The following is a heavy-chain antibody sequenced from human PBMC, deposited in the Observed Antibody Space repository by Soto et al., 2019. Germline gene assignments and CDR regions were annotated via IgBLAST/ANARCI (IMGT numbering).Heavy chain of an antibody. CDR2: ISSSSSYI. V-gene: IGHV3-21*01. CDR1: GFTFSSYW. D-gene: IGHD6-13*01. J-gene: IGHJ4*02. CDR3: ARDPGIAARL. Sequence: PGGSLRLSCAASGFTFSSYWMHWVRQAPGKGLEWVSSISSSSSYIYYADSVKGRFTISRDNAKNSLYLQMNSLRAEDTAVYYCARDPGIAARLGGQGTLVTVSS.